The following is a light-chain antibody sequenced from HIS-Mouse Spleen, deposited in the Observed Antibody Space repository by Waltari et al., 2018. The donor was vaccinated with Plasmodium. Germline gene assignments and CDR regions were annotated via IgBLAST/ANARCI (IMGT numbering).Light chain of an antibody. CDR2: EGS. Sequence: QSALTQPASVSGSPGQSITISCTGTSSAVGSYNLVSWYQQHPGKAPKRMSYEGSKRPSGVSNRVSGSKSGNTASLTISGLQAEDEADYYCCSYAGSSTFVFGGGTKLTVL. V-gene: IGLV2-23*03. CDR3: CSYAGSSTFV. J-gene: IGLJ3*02. CDR1: SSAVGSYNL.